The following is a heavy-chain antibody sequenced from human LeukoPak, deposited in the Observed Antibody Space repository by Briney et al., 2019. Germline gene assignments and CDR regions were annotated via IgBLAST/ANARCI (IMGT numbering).Heavy chain of an antibody. Sequence: PRGSLRLSCAAPGFIFSNYAMSWVRQAPGKRLEWVSGISTRGGGIYYVDSVKGRFTIYRDIAKNTLYLKMKRLRDEDTAVYYCAKDGFDYYDSSGYDYFDYWGQGTLVTVSS. CDR3: AKDGFDYYDSSGYDYFDY. CDR1: GFIFSNYA. D-gene: IGHD3-22*01. CDR2: ISTRGGGI. J-gene: IGHJ4*02. V-gene: IGHV3-23*01.